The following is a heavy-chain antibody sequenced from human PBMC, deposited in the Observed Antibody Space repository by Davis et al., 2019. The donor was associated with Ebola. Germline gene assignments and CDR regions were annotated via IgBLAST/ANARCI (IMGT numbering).Heavy chain of an antibody. CDR3: ARVPTGTGYYYYYYGMDV. Sequence: MPSETLSLTCTVSGGSISRYYWGWIRQPPGKGLEWIGSIYYSGSTYYNPSLKSRVTISVDTSKNQFSLKLSSVTAADTAVYYCARVPTGTGYYYYYYGMDVWGKGTTVTVSS. CDR1: GGSISRYY. CDR2: IYYSGST. D-gene: IGHD1-1*01. V-gene: IGHV4-39*07. J-gene: IGHJ6*04.